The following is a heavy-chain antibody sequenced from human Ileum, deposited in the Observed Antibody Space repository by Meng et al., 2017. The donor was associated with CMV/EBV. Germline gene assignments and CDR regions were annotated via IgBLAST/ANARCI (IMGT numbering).Heavy chain of an antibody. V-gene: IGHV1-2*02. D-gene: IGHD2/OR15-2a*01. CDR2: INPKDGDT. CDR3: ARENWVYDL. J-gene: IGHJ5*02. CDR1: GYTLTDRY. Sequence: QVQLIQSGAEGKKPGASVKVSCKDSGYTLTDRYIHWVRQAPGQGPECLGWINPKDGDTDYTESFQGRVTLTRDTSITTAYMELHNLKSDDTAIYYCARENWVYDLWGQGTLVTVSS.